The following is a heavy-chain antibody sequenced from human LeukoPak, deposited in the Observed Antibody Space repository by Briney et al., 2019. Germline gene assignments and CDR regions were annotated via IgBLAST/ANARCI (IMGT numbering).Heavy chain of an antibody. CDR3: AREQSADYFGSGSYGY. CDR2: ISSGGSTI. V-gene: IGHV3-48*03. Sequence: GGSLRLSCAASGFTFSNYEMNWVRQAPGKGLEWVSYISSGGSTIYYADSVKGRFTISRDNAKNSLYLQMNSLRAEDTAVYCCAREQSADYFGSGSYGYWGQGTLVTVSS. D-gene: IGHD3-10*01. CDR1: GFTFSNYE. J-gene: IGHJ4*02.